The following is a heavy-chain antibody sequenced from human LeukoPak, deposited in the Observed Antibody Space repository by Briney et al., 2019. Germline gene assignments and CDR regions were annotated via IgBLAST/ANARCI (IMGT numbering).Heavy chain of an antibody. J-gene: IGHJ6*03. CDR2: IYTSGST. D-gene: IGHD6-13*01. CDR1: GGSISSYY. V-gene: IGHV4-4*09. CDR3: ARRSAAAGTFYYYYMDV. Sequence: SETLSLTCTVSGGSISSYYWSWIRQPPGKGLEWIGYIYTSGSTNYSPSLKSRVTISVDTSKNQFSLKLSSVTAADTAVYYCARRSAAAGTFYYYYMDVWGKGTTVTVSS.